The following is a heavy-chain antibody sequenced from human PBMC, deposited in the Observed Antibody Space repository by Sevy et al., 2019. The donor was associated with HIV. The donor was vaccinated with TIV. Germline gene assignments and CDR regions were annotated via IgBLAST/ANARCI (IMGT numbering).Heavy chain of an antibody. D-gene: IGHD3-3*01. CDR3: ARESYDFWTGPVDYDYGMDV. CDR1: GYTFTDTGYY. CDR2: NNPKSGAT. Sequence: ASVKVSCKASGYTFTDTGYYVHWVRQAPGEGLEWMGWNNPKSGATNYAQKFQGRVTMTRDTSVSTANMELSRLRSDDTAVYYCARESYDFWTGPVDYDYGMDVRGQGTTVTVSS. V-gene: IGHV1-2*02. J-gene: IGHJ6*02.